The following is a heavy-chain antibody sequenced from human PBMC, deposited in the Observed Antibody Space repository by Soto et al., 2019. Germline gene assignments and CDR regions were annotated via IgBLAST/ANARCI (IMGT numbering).Heavy chain of an antibody. D-gene: IGHD6-19*01. J-gene: IGHJ6*02. CDR1: GGSISSGGYY. Sequence: QVQLQESGPGLVKPSETLSLTCTVAGGSISSGGYYWSWIRQHPGKGLEWIGYIYYSGSTYYNPSLKSRVTISVDTSKNQFSLKLSSVTAADTAVYYCARDRRVALAGTGYYYYYGMDVWGQGTTVTVSS. CDR3: ARDRRVALAGTGYYYYYGMDV. V-gene: IGHV4-31*03. CDR2: IYYSGST.